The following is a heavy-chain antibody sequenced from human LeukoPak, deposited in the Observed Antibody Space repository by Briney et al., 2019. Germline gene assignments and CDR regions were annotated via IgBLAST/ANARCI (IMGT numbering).Heavy chain of an antibody. CDR3: TRDGTAAGLYFDL. CDR2: IRQDGSEK. CDR1: GFTFTDYW. D-gene: IGHD6-13*01. Sequence: GGSLRLSCEVSGFTFTDYWMNWVRQAPGKGPEWVASIRQDGSEKTYVDSVKGRFTISRDNTKNSLSLQLNGLRAEDTAVYYCTRDGTAAGLYFDLWGQGTLVTVSS. J-gene: IGHJ4*01. V-gene: IGHV3-7*01.